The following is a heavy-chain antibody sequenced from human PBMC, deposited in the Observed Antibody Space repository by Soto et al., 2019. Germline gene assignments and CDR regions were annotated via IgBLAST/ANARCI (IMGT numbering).Heavy chain of an antibody. V-gene: IGHV1-46*01. CDR1: GKTFPSYY. Sequence: ASVRVSGKAFGKTFPSYYMLWVRQAPGQGLEWMGIINPSGGSTSYAQKFQGRGTMTRDTSTSTVYMELSRLRSEDTAVYYCSREAIFGVVIDYYYYGMDVWGQGTTVTVSS. J-gene: IGHJ6*02. CDR2: INPSGGST. CDR3: SREAIFGVVIDYYYYGMDV. D-gene: IGHD3-3*01.